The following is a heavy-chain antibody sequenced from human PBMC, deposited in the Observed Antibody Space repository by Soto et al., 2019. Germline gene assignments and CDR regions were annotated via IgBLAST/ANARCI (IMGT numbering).Heavy chain of an antibody. J-gene: IGHJ4*02. CDR2: IYYSGST. CDR3: AGRDNDSRFASDF. D-gene: IGHD4-4*01. V-gene: IGHV4-30-4*01. CDR1: GGSISSGDYY. Sequence: QVQLQESGPGLVKPSQTLSLTCTVSGGSISSGDYYWSWIRQPPGKGLEWIGYIYYSGSTYYNPSLMSPVTISVDTSKYQFSLKLSSVTAADTAVYYCAGRDNDSRFASDFWGQGTLVTVSS.